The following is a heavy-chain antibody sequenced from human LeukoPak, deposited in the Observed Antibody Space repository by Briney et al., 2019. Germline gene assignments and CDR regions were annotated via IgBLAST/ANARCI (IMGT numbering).Heavy chain of an antibody. V-gene: IGHV3-33*01. Sequence: GGSLRLSCAASGFTFSSYGMHWVRQAPGKGLEWVAVIWYDGSNKYYADSVKGRFTISRGNSKNTLYLQMNSLRAEDTAVYYCARDRKGSGLEPTSIPDYWGQGTLVTVSS. CDR3: ARDRKGSGLEPTSIPDY. J-gene: IGHJ4*02. CDR1: GFTFSSYG. D-gene: IGHD1-1*01. CDR2: IWYDGSNK.